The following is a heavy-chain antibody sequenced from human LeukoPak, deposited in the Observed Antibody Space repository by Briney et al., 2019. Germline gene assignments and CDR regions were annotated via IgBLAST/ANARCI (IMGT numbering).Heavy chain of an antibody. CDR3: ATYSSLNAREFQY. Sequence: GGSLRLSCAASGFTFSNYWMSWVRQAPGKGLEWVANIKTDGSEKYYVDSVKGRFTISRDNAKNSLYLQMNSLRAEDTAVYYCATYSSLNAREFQYWGQGTLVTVSS. D-gene: IGHD3-22*01. V-gene: IGHV3-7*01. CDR1: GFTFSNYW. CDR2: IKTDGSEK. J-gene: IGHJ1*01.